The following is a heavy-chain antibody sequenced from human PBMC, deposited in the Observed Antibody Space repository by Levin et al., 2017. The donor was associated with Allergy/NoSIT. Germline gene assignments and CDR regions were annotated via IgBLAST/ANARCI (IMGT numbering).Heavy chain of an antibody. CDR3: AREEVAARGEVDY. Sequence: GESLKISCKASGYTFTSYYMHWVRQAPGQGLEWMGIINPSGGSTSYAQKFQGRVTMTRDTSTSTVYMELSSLRSEDTAVYYCAREEVAARGEVDYWGQGTLVTVSS. CDR1: GYTFTSYY. D-gene: IGHD6-6*01. CDR2: INPSGGST. J-gene: IGHJ4*02. V-gene: IGHV1-46*01.